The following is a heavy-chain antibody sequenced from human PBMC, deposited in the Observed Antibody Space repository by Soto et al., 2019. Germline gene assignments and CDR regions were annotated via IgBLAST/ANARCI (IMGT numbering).Heavy chain of an antibody. Sequence: QVQLVESGGGVVQPGRSLRLSCAASGFTFSSYAMHWVRQAPGKGLEWVAVISYDGSNKYYADSVKGRFTISRDNSKNTLYLQMNSLRAEDTAVYYCAREGKGSSPFDYWGQGTLVTVSS. D-gene: IGHD6-6*01. J-gene: IGHJ4*02. CDR2: ISYDGSNK. V-gene: IGHV3-30-3*01. CDR3: AREGKGSSPFDY. CDR1: GFTFSSYA.